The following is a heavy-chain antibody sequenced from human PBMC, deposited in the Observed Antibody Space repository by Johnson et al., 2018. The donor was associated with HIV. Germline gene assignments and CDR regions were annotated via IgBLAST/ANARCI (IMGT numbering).Heavy chain of an antibody. CDR1: GFTFSTYA. CDR3: AKDPYYETIAYYDDAFDI. V-gene: IGHV3-23*04. J-gene: IGHJ3*02. D-gene: IGHD3-22*01. CDR2: ISGSGGST. Sequence: VQLVESGGGLVQPGGSLRLSCAASGFTFSTYAMSWVRQAPGKGLEWVSAISGSGGSTYFADSVKGRFTISRDNSKNTLYLQMNSLRAEDTAVYYCAKDPYYETIAYYDDAFDIWGQGTMVTVSS.